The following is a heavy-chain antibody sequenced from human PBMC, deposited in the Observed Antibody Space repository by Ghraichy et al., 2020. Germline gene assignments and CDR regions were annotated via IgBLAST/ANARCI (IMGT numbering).Heavy chain of an antibody. CDR2: ISYDGSNK. CDR3: ARDVIAAPPGDY. Sequence: GGSLRLSCAASGFTFSSYAMHWVRQAPGKGLEWVAVISYDGSNKYYADSVKGRFTISRDNSKNTLYLQMNSLRAEDTAVYYCARDVIAAPPGDYWGQGTLVTVSS. V-gene: IGHV3-30*04. D-gene: IGHD6-6*01. J-gene: IGHJ4*02. CDR1: GFTFSSYA.